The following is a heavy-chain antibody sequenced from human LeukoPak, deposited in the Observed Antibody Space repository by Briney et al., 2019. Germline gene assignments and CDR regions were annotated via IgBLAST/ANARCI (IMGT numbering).Heavy chain of an antibody. J-gene: IGHJ4*02. CDR1: GGSISSYY. Sequence: PSETLSLTCTVSGGSISSYYWSWIRQPPGKGLEWIGYIYYSGSTKYNPSLKSRVTISVDTSKNKFSLNLSSVTAADTAVYYCARHQGGYFYFDYWGQGTLVTVSS. CDR2: IYYSGST. D-gene: IGHD1-26*01. V-gene: IGHV4-59*08. CDR3: ARHQGGYFYFDY.